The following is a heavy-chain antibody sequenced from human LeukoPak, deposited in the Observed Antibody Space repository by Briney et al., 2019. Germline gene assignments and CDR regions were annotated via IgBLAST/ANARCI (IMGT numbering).Heavy chain of an antibody. CDR1: GFTFSSYA. V-gene: IGHV3-23*01. Sequence: GGSLRLSCAASGFTFSSYAMSWVRQAPGKGLEWVSAISGSGSSTYYADSVKGRFTISRDNSKNTLYLQMNSLRAEDAAVYYCAKGTHIAVAGIVDYWGQGTLVTVSS. J-gene: IGHJ4*02. CDR2: ISGSGSST. D-gene: IGHD6-19*01. CDR3: AKGTHIAVAGIVDY.